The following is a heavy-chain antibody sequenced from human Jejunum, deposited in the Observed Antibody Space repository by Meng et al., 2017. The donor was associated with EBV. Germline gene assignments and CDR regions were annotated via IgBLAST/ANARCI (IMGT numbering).Heavy chain of an antibody. Sequence: LVEPGGGLVQPGESLRLSCAASGFTLSAHWIHCVSQAPGEGRMWVSRINPDGRTINYGDSVKGRFTISRDNAKNTVYLQINSLRAEDTAVYYYTRASYYRFNYWGQGALVTVSS. CDR1: GFTLSAHW. J-gene: IGHJ4*02. V-gene: IGHV3-74*01. D-gene: IGHD1-26*01. CDR3: TRASYYRFNY. CDR2: INPDGRTI.